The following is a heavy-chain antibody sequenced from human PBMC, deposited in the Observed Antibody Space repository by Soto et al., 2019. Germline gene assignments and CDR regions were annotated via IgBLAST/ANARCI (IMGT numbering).Heavy chain of an antibody. D-gene: IGHD1-1*01. CDR1: GGTFSSYA. V-gene: IGHV1-69*06. CDR3: ASSWNDPSYYYYYGMDV. CDR2: IIPIFGTA. J-gene: IGHJ6*02. Sequence: QVQLVQSGAEVKKPGSSVKVSCKASGGTFSSYAISWVRQAPGQGLEWMGGIIPIFGTANYAQKFQGRVTITADKSTSTAYMELSILRSEDTAVYYCASSWNDPSYYYYYGMDVWGQGTTVTVSS.